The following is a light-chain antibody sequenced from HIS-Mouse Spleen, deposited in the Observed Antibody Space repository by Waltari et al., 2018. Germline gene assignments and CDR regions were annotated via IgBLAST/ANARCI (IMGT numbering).Light chain of an antibody. CDR1: SSDVGGHNY. Sequence: QSALTQPASVSGSPGQSITISCTVTSSDVGGHNYVSWSQQHPSKAPKLMIYEVSNRPSGVSNRFSGSKSGNTASLTISGLQAEDEADYYCSSYTSSSTYVFGTGTKVTVL. V-gene: IGLV2-14*01. CDR2: EVS. CDR3: SSYTSSSTYV. J-gene: IGLJ1*01.